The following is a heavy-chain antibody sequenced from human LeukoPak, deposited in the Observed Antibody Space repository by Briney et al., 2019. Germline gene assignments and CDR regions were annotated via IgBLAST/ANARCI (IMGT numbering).Heavy chain of an antibody. CDR1: GGSISSGGYY. J-gene: IGHJ4*02. D-gene: IGHD3-22*01. V-gene: IGHV4-30-2*01. Sequence: SETLSLTCIVSGGSISSGGYYWSWIRQPPGKGLEWIGYIYHSGSTYYNPSLKSRITISVDRSKNQFSLKLSSVTAADTAVYYCAADSRGFYFDYWGQGTLVTVSS. CDR3: AADSRGFYFDY. CDR2: IYHSGST.